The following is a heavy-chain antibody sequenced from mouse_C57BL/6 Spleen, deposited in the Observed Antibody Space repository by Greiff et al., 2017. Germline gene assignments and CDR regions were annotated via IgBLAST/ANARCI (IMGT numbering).Heavy chain of an antibody. V-gene: IGHV14-2*01. J-gene: IGHJ2*01. Sequence: VQLKESGAELVKPGASVKLSCTASGFNIKDYYMHWVKQRTEQGLEWIGRIDPEDGETKYAPKFQGKATITADTSSNTAYLRLSSLTSEDTAVYYCATTTVVAYYFDYWGQGTTLTVSS. CDR3: ATTTVVAYYFDY. CDR2: IDPEDGET. CDR1: GFNIKDYY. D-gene: IGHD1-1*01.